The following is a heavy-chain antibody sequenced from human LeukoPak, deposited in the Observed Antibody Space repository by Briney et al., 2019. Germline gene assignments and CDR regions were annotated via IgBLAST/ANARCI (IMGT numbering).Heavy chain of an antibody. CDR2: IYYSGST. D-gene: IGHD4-17*01. CDR1: GGSISSYY. Sequence: PSETLSLTCTVSGGSISSYYWSWIRQPPGKGLEWIGYIYYSGSTNYNPSLKSRVTISVDTSKNQFSLKLSSVTAADTAVYYCARGATVTTIDYWGRGTLVTVSS. V-gene: IGHV4-59*08. J-gene: IGHJ4*02. CDR3: ARGATVTTIDY.